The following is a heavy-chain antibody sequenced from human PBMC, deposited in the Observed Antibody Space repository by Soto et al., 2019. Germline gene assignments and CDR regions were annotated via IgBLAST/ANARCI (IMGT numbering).Heavy chain of an antibody. CDR1: GDSISSSHYY. CDR3: ARQGYCVSPNCYRWFDP. CDR2: MSYSGTS. J-gene: IGHJ5*02. V-gene: IGHV4-39*01. Sequence: SETMDLTCTVSGDSISSSHYYWAWVRQPPGKGLEWIGSMSYSGTSYYSPSLKSRVTISLDTSKNQFSLMLTSVTAADTAVYYCARQGYCVSPNCYRWFDPWGQGTLVTVSS. D-gene: IGHD2-2*02.